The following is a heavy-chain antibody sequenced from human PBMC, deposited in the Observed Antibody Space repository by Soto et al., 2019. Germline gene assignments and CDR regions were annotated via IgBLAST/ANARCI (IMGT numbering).Heavy chain of an antibody. Sequence: GESLKISCQCSGYTFSNFWIAWVRQLPGKGLEWMGIIYPGDYETRYSPSFHGKVTISADRSIGTAYLQWSSLEASDTAVYYCARYLPDYYDSSGFDYWGQGTLVTVSS. CDR1: GYTFSNFW. CDR2: IYPGDYET. J-gene: IGHJ4*02. D-gene: IGHD3-22*01. CDR3: ARYLPDYYDSSGFDY. V-gene: IGHV5-51*01.